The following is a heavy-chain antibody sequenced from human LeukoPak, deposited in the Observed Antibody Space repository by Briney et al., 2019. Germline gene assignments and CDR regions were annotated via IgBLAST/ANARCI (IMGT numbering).Heavy chain of an antibody. CDR3: ATLAALGWFDP. Sequence: SETLSLTCTVSGGSISSYYWSWIRQPPGKGLEWIGYIYYSGSTNYNPSLKNRVTISVDTSKNQFSLKLSSVTAADTAVYYCATLAALGWFDPWGQGTLVTVSS. CDR2: IYYSGST. J-gene: IGHJ5*02. D-gene: IGHD6-6*01. CDR1: GGSISSYY. V-gene: IGHV4-59*01.